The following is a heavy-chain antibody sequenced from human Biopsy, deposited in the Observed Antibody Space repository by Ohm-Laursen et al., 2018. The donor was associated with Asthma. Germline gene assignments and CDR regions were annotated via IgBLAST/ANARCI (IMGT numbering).Heavy chain of an antibody. Sequence: SVKVSRKASGYTFIHFAIHWVRQAPGQRLEWMGWINAGDGNTKYSQKFQGRVTITRDTSASTAYMDLRSLRSEDTAMYYCARTYYDFLTGQVNDAFALWGQGTMVTVSS. CDR1: GYTFIHFA. V-gene: IGHV1-3*01. CDR2: INAGDGNT. J-gene: IGHJ3*01. CDR3: ARTYYDFLTGQVNDAFAL. D-gene: IGHD3-9*01.